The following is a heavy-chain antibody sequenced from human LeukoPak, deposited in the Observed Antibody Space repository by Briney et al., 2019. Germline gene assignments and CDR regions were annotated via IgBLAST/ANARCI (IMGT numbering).Heavy chain of an antibody. Sequence: GGSPRLSCAASGFTFSSYSMNWVRQAPGKGLEWVSSISSSSSYIYYADSVKGRFTISRDNAKNSLYLQMNSLRAEDTAVYYCARDRYCSSTSCYGDAFDIWGQGTMVTVSS. CDR2: ISSSSSYI. D-gene: IGHD2-2*01. CDR3: ARDRYCSSTSCYGDAFDI. CDR1: GFTFSSYS. J-gene: IGHJ3*02. V-gene: IGHV3-21*01.